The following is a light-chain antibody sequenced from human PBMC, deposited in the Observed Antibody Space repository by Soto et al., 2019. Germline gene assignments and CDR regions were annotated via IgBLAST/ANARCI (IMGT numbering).Light chain of an antibody. V-gene: IGLV1-40*01. J-gene: IGLJ1*01. CDR1: SSNIGAGYD. CDR3: QSYDSSLSGYV. CDR2: SNS. Sequence: QSVLTQPPSVSGAPGQRVTISCTGSSSNIGAGYDVHWYQQLPGTAPKLLIYSNSNRPSGVPDRFSGSKSGTSASLAITGLQAEDAADYYCQSYDSSLSGYVFGTGTKVTAL.